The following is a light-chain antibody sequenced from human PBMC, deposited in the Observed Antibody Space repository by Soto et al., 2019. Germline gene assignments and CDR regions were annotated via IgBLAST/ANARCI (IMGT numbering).Light chain of an antibody. CDR1: QSISSW. Sequence: DIRMTQSPSTLSASVGDRVTITCRASQSISSWLAWYQQKPGKAPKLLIYKASSLESGVPSRFSGSGSGTEFTLTISSLQPDDFATYYCQQYNIYRTVGQGTKVEIK. CDR3: QQYNIYRT. CDR2: KAS. V-gene: IGKV1-5*03. J-gene: IGKJ1*01.